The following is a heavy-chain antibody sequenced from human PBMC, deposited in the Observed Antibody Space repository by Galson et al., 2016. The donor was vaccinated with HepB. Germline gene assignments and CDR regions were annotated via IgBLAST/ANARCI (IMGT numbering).Heavy chain of an antibody. D-gene: IGHD3-10*01. J-gene: IGHJ4*02. Sequence: SLRLSCAVSGFTLNTNNMTWVRQAPGKGLEWVSVIFGGGSTYYADSVAGRFIISKGDSQNIVYLQMKSLTADDMAVYYCTRDLHGDGPNPAVHRGDYWGQGTLVTVSS. CDR1: GFTLNTNN. CDR2: IFGGGST. V-gene: IGHV3-53*01. CDR3: TRDLHGDGPNPAVHRGDY.